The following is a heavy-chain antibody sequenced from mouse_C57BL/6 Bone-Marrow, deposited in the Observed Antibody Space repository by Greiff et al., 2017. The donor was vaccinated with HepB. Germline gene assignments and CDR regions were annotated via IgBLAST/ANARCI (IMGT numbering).Heavy chain of an antibody. Sequence: DVKLVESGGGLVQSGRSLRLSCATSGFTFSDFYMEWVRQAPGKGLEWIAASRNKANDYTTEYSASVKGRFIVSRDTSQSILYLQMNALRAEDTAIYYCARDADYYGSRYWYFDVWGTGTTVTVSS. J-gene: IGHJ1*03. CDR3: ARDADYYGSRYWYFDV. V-gene: IGHV7-1*01. CDR1: GFTFSDFY. CDR2: SRNKANDYTT. D-gene: IGHD1-1*01.